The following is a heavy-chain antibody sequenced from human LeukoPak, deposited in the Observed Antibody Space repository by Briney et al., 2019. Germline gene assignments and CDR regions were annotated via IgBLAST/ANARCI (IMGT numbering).Heavy chain of an antibody. CDR2: ISAYNGNT. Sequence: ASVKVSCKASGGTFSSYAISWVRQAPGQGLEWMGWISAYNGNTNYAQNLQGRVTMTTDTSTSTGYMELRSLRSDGTAVYYCARVPGIVGAIVDYWGQGTLVTVSS. D-gene: IGHD1-26*01. V-gene: IGHV1-18*01. CDR1: GGTFSSYA. CDR3: ARVPGIVGAIVDY. J-gene: IGHJ4*02.